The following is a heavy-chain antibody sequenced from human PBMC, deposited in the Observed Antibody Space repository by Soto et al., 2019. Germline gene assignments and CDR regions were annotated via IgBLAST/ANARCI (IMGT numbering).Heavy chain of an antibody. V-gene: IGHV3-23*01. J-gene: IGHJ4*02. CDR2: VSGSGGNT. D-gene: IGHD6-19*01. Sequence: GGSLRLSCAASGITFSSYAMSWVRQAPGKGLEWVSTVSGSGGNTYYADSVKGRFTISRDNIENTLYLQMISLRAEDMAIYYCAKGPHSSGWHYFDYWGQGTLVTLSS. CDR1: GITFSSYA. CDR3: AKGPHSSGWHYFDY.